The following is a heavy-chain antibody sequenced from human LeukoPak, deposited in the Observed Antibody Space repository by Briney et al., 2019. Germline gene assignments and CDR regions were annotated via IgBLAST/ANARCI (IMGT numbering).Heavy chain of an antibody. J-gene: IGHJ4*02. CDR1: GFTFSSFA. Sequence: GGSLRLSCAASGFTFSSFAMSWVRQAPGKGLEWVSTITDSGDTTYSADSVKGRFTISRDNSKNTLYLQMNSLRAEDTAVYYCAKATSGRDYFDYWGQGTLVTVSS. CDR3: AKATSGRDYFDY. V-gene: IGHV3-23*01. D-gene: IGHD3-3*01. CDR2: ITDSGDTT.